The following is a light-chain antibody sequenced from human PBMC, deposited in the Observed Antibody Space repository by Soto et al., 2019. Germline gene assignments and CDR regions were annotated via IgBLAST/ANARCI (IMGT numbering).Light chain of an antibody. CDR1: QSVSSY. V-gene: IGKV3D-15*01. CDR2: DAS. J-gene: IGKJ1*01. CDR3: QQYNNWPPWT. Sequence: EIVMTQSPATLSVSPGGRATLSCRASQSVSSYLAWYQQKPGQAPRLLIYDASNRATGIPARFSGSGSGTEFTLTISSPQSEDFAVYYCQQYNNWPPWTFGQGTKVDIK.